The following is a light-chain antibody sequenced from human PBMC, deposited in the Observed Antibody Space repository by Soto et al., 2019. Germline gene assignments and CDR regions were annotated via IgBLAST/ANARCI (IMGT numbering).Light chain of an antibody. J-gene: IGKJ3*01. CDR2: DAS. CDR1: QSVSSY. CDR3: QQRSNWLGT. V-gene: IGKV3-11*01. Sequence: EIVLTQSPATLSLSPGERATLSCRASQSVSSYLAWYQQKPGQAPRLLIYDASNRATRIPARFSGSGSGTDFPLTISSLEPEDFAVYYCQQRSNWLGTFGPGTKVDIK.